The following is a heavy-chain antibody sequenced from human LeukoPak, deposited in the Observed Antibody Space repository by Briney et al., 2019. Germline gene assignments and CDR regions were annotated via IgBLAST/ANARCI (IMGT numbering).Heavy chain of an antibody. CDR2: IYPGDSDT. Sequence: GESLKISFKVSGXSFTTYWIGWVRQLPGKGLEWMGIIYPGDSDTRYSPSFQGQVTISADKSICTAYLQWSSLKASDTAMYYCARPSNLYYYGSGSYWVYWGQGTLVTVSS. J-gene: IGHJ4*02. V-gene: IGHV5-51*01. CDR3: ARPSNLYYYGSGSYWVY. D-gene: IGHD3-10*01. CDR1: GXSFTTYW.